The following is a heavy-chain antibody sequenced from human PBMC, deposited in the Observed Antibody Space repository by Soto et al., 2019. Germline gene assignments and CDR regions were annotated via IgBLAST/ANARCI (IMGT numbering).Heavy chain of an antibody. CDR2: IYYSGST. D-gene: IGHD3-9*01. CDR3: AVEVLRYFDWLLEDYYYMDV. Sequence: PSETLSLTCTVSGGSISSSSYYWGWIRQPPGKGLEWIGSIYYSGSTYYNPSLKSRVTISVDTYKNQFSLKLSSVTAADTAVYYCAVEVLRYFDWLLEDYYYMDVWGKGTTVTVSS. V-gene: IGHV4-39*01. CDR1: GGSISSSSYY. J-gene: IGHJ6*03.